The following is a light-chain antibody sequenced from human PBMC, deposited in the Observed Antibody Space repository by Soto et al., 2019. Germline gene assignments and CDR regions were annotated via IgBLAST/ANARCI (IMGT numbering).Light chain of an antibody. CDR1: SSDVGGYNF. CDR2: DVN. V-gene: IGLV2-11*01. CDR3: YSYAGNYTYV. Sequence: QSALTQPRSVSGSPGQSVTISCTGTSSDVGGYNFVSWYQQHPGKAPKLMIYDVNKRPSGVPDRFSGSKSGNTASLTISGLQAEDEADYYCYSYAGNYTYVFGPGTKSPS. J-gene: IGLJ1*01.